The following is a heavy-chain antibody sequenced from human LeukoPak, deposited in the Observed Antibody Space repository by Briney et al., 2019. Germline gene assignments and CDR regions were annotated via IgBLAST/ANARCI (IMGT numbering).Heavy chain of an antibody. CDR3: ARGGYSGTWGNWFDP. V-gene: IGHV1-46*01. D-gene: IGHD6-13*01. J-gene: IGHJ5*02. CDR1: GYTFTSYG. CDR2: INPSAGST. Sequence: GASVKVSCKASGYTFTSYGISWVRQAPGQGLEWMEIINPSAGSTSYAQKFQGRVTMTRDTSTSTVYMELSSLTSDDTAVYFCARGGYSGTWGNWFDPWGQGTLVTVSS.